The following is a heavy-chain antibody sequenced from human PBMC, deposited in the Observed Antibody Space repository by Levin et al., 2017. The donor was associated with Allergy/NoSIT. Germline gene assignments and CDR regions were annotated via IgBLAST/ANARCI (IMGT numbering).Heavy chain of an antibody. Sequence: GGSLRLSCRTSGFNFGDFAMGWFRQAPGKGLEWVGFIRNKAYNGATEHAASLEGRFTISRDDSKSIVYLEMNSLKTEDTAVYYCCRTIYGGNSWGQGTLVTVSS. D-gene: IGHD4-23*01. J-gene: IGHJ4*02. CDR3: CRTIYGGNS. CDR1: GFNFGDFA. V-gene: IGHV3-49*03. CDR2: IRNKAYNGAT.